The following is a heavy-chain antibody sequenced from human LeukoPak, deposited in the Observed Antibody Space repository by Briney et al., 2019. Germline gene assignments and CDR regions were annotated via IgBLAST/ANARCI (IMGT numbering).Heavy chain of an antibody. CDR1: GGSISSYY. V-gene: IGHV4-39*01. CDR3: ASPLSSSWRTDDY. D-gene: IGHD6-13*01. Sequence: SETLSLTCTVSGGSISSYYWGWIRQPPGKGLEWIGSIYYSGSTYYNPSLKSRVTISVDTSKNQFSLKLSSVTAADTAVYYCASPLSSSWRTDDYWGQGTLVTVSS. J-gene: IGHJ4*02. CDR2: IYYSGST.